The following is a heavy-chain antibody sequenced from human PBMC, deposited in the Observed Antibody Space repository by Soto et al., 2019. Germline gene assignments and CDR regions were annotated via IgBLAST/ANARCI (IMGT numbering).Heavy chain of an antibody. Sequence: ASVKVSCKASGYTFTSYYISWVRQAPGQGLEWMGWISAYNGNTNYAQKIQGRVTMTTDTSTSTAYMELSSLRSEDTAVYYCARAFSSGSRRSDWYFDLWGRGTLVTVSS. J-gene: IGHJ2*01. V-gene: IGHV1-18*01. CDR1: GYTFTSYY. D-gene: IGHD3-22*01. CDR3: ARAFSSGSRRSDWYFDL. CDR2: ISAYNGNT.